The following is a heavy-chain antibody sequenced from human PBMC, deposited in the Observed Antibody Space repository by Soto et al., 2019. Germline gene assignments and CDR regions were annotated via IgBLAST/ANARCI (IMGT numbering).Heavy chain of an antibody. CDR3: VRRPYDSGHYYYYVMDV. CDR2: IDPSDSYT. D-gene: IGHD3-10*01. J-gene: IGHJ6*02. Sequence: GKGLEWMGRIDPSDSYTNYSPSFQGHVTISADKSISTAYLQWSSLKASDTAMYYCVRRPYDSGHYYYYVMDVRGHGSTVPVFS. V-gene: IGHV5-10-1*01.